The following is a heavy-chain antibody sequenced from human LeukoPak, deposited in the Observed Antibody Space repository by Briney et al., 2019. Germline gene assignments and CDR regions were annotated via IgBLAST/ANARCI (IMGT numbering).Heavy chain of an antibody. CDR1: GYAISSGYY. D-gene: IGHD6-19*01. CDR3: ARGQARLAWFDP. CDR2: IYHSGTT. J-gene: IGHJ5*02. V-gene: IGHV4-38-2*02. Sequence: PSETLSLTCTVSGYAISSGYYWGWIRQPPGKGLEWIGTIYHSGTTYYNPSLKSRVTMSVDTSKNQFSLRLRSVTAADTAVYYCARGQARLAWFDPWGQGTLVTVSS.